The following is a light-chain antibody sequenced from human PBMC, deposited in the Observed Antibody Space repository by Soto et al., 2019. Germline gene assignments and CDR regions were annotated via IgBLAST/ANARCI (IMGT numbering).Light chain of an antibody. CDR1: QSVSSTY. Sequence: EVVLTQSPGTLSLSLGERATLSCRASQSVSSTYLAWYQQKPGQAPRLLIFGVSSRATGIPDRFSGSGSGTDFTLTISRLEPEDFAVYYCQQYHISPITFGQGTKVDIK. V-gene: IGKV3-20*01. CDR3: QQYHISPIT. J-gene: IGKJ1*01. CDR2: GVS.